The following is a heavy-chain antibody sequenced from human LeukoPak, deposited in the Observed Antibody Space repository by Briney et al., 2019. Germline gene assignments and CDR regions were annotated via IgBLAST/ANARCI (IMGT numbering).Heavy chain of an antibody. CDR2: INQNGGAK. V-gene: IGHV3-7*03. CDR1: GFIFGDYW. CDR3: TRTVNSASDF. Sequence: TGGSLRLSCVASGFIFGDYWMRWVRQAPGKGLEWVATINQNGGAKYYVDSVKGRFTISRDNAKTSLFLQMNSLRIDDTAMYYCTRTVNSASDFWGQGTLVTVSS. J-gene: IGHJ4*02. D-gene: IGHD4-23*01.